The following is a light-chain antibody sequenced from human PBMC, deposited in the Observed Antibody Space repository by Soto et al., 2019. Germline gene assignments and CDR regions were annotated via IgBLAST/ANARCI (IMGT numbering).Light chain of an antibody. V-gene: IGKV3-15*01. CDR1: QSVSTN. Sequence: EIMMKQSPATLSVSPGERVAFSCRASQSVSTNLAWYQQKPGQAPRLLIYDASTRATGIPARFSGSGSGTEFTLTISSLQSEDFAVYYCQQYKNWPPLTFGGGTNVDIK. J-gene: IGKJ4*01. CDR3: QQYKNWPPLT. CDR2: DAS.